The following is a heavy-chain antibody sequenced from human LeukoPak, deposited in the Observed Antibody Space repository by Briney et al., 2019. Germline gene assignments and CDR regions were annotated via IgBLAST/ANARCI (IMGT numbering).Heavy chain of an antibody. Sequence: GSSVKVSCKASGGTFSSYAISWVRQAPGQGLEWMGGIIPIFGTANYAQKFQGRVTITADESTSTAYMELSSLRSEDTAVYYCARGTRGYSGYAEINDYWGQGTLVTVSS. CDR3: ARGTRGYSGYAEINDY. D-gene: IGHD5-12*01. CDR1: GGTFSSYA. CDR2: IIPIFGTA. V-gene: IGHV1-69*01. J-gene: IGHJ4*02.